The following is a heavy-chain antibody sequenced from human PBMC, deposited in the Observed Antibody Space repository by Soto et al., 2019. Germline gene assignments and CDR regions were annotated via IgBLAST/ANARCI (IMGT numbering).Heavy chain of an antibody. CDR3: ARDSVSGDYVGYAFDI. V-gene: IGHV1-18*01. J-gene: IGHJ3*02. D-gene: IGHD4-17*01. Sequence: ASVKVSCKASGYTFTSYGISWVRQAPGRGLEWMGWISGYNGNTNYAQRLQGRVTMTTDTSTSTTYMELRSLISDDTAVYYCARDSVSGDYVGYAFDIWGQGTMVTVSS. CDR1: GYTFTSYG. CDR2: ISGYNGNT.